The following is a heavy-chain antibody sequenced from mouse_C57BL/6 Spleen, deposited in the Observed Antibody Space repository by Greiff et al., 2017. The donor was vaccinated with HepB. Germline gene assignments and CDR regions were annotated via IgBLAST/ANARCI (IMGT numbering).Heavy chain of an antibody. V-gene: IGHV5-4*01. CDR1: GFTFSSYA. D-gene: IGHD4-1*01. CDR3: ARDRKLGLFAY. Sequence: DVKLVESGGGLVKPGGSLKLSCAASGFTFSSYAMSWVRQTPEKRLEWVATISDGGSYTYYPDNVKGRFTISRDNAKNNLYLQMSHLKSEDTAMYYCARDRKLGLFAYWGQGTLVTVSA. J-gene: IGHJ3*01. CDR2: ISDGGSYT.